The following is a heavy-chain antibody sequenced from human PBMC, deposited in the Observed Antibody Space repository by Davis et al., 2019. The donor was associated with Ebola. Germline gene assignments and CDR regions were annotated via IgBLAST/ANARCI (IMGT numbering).Heavy chain of an antibody. J-gene: IGHJ4*02. CDR3: ARDHYDFWSGYSLDY. CDR2: IYSGGST. CDR1: GFTVSSNY. D-gene: IGHD3-3*01. V-gene: IGHV3-66*01. Sequence: GESLKISCAASGFTVSSNYMSWVRKAPGKGLEWVSVIYSGGSTYYADSVKGRFTISRDNSKNTLYLQMNSLRAEDTAVYYCARDHYDFWSGYSLDYWGQGTLVTVSS.